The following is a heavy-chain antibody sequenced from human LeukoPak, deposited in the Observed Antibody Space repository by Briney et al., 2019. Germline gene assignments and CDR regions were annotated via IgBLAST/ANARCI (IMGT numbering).Heavy chain of an antibody. CDR2: ISGSGGST. CDR3: AKRTAGYSFDY. CDR1: GFTFSSYA. Sequence: SGGPLRLSCAASGFTFSSYAMSWVRKAPGKGLKWVSGISGSGGSTYYADSVKGRFTISRDNSKNTVYLQMNSLRADDTAVYYCAKRTAGYSFDYWGQGTLVTVSS. D-gene: IGHD5-18*01. V-gene: IGHV3-23*01. J-gene: IGHJ4*02.